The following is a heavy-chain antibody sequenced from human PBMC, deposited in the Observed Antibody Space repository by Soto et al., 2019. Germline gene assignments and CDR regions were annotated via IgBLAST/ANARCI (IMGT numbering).Heavy chain of an antibody. CDR2: IIPIFGTA. D-gene: IGHD5-18*01. J-gene: IGHJ6*02. Sequence: SVKVSCKASGGTFSVDASSWVRQAPGQGLEWMGGIIPIFGTANYAQKFQGRVTITADESTSTAYMELSSLRSEDTAVYYCARVIQKSVYGMDVWGQGTTVTVSS. CDR1: GGTFSVDA. V-gene: IGHV1-69*13. CDR3: ARVIQKSVYGMDV.